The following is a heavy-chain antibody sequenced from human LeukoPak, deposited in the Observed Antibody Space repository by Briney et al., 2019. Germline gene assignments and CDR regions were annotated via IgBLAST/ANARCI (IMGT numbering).Heavy chain of an antibody. J-gene: IGHJ4*02. V-gene: IGHV1-69*13. D-gene: IGHD2-21*01. CDR1: GGTFSSYA. CDR3: ARVGVIDFDY. CDR2: IIPIFGTA. Sequence: SVKVSCKASGGTFSSYAISWVRQAPGQGLEWMGGIIPIFGTANYAQKFQGRVTITADESTSTAYMELRSLRSDDTAVYYCARVGVIDFDYWGQGALVTVSS.